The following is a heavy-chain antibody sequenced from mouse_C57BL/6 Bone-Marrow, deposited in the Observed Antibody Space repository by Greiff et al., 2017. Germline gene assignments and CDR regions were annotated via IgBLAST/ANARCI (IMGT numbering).Heavy chain of an antibody. Sequence: VQLQQPGTELVKPGASVKLSCKASGYTFTSYWMHWVKQRPGQGLEWIGNINPSNGGTNYNEKVKSQATLTVDKSSSTAYMQLSSLTSEDSAVYYCARGWLLPYAMDYWGQGTSVTVSS. V-gene: IGHV1-53*01. CDR1: GYTFTSYW. J-gene: IGHJ4*01. D-gene: IGHD2-3*01. CDR3: ARGWLLPYAMDY. CDR2: INPSNGGT.